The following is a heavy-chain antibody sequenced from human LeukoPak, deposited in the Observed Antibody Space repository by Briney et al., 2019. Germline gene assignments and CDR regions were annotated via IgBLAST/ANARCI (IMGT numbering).Heavy chain of an antibody. CDR3: ARGRLRHFDY. D-gene: IGHD4-17*01. J-gene: IGHJ4*02. CDR1: GFTFSSYE. Sequence: GGSLRLSCAASGFTFSSYEMNWVRQAPGKGLEWVSYISSSGSTIYYADSVKGRFTISRDNAKNSLYLQVNSLRAEDTAVYYCARGRLRHFDYWGQGTLVTVSS. V-gene: IGHV3-48*03. CDR2: ISSSGSTI.